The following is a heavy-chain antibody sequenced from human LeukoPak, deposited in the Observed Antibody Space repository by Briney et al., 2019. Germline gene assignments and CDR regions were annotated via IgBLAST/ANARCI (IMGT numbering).Heavy chain of an antibody. CDR2: IWYDGSNE. D-gene: IGHD3-10*02. J-gene: IGHJ3*01. Sequence: GRSLRLSCAASGFTFSSYGMHWVRQAPGKGLEWVAVIWYDGSNEYYADAVKGRFTISRDNSKNTVHLQMNSLRVEDTSVYFCAREISMFVNAFDLWGQGTLVTVTS. V-gene: IGHV3-33*08. CDR1: GFTFSSYG. CDR3: AREISMFVNAFDL.